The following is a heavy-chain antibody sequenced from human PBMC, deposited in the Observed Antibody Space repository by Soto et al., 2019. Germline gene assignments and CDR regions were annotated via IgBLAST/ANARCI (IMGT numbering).Heavy chain of an antibody. V-gene: IGHV3-23*01. Sequence: GGSLRLSCAASGFTFSNYVMSWVRQAPGKGLEWVSAISGSGGGTYYADSVKGRFTISRDNSKNTLYLQMNSLRAEDTAVYYCAKVSGNSAYDLPFDYWGQGTLVTGSS. CDR1: GFTFSNYV. CDR2: ISGSGGGT. D-gene: IGHD5-12*01. CDR3: AKVSGNSAYDLPFDY. J-gene: IGHJ4*02.